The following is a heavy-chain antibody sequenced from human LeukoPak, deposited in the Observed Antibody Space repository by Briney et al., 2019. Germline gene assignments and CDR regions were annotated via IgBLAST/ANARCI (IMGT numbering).Heavy chain of an antibody. CDR1: GYTFTGYY. V-gene: IGHV1-2*02. J-gene: IGHJ5*02. CDR3: ARDGSGWYNNWFDP. D-gene: IGHD6-19*01. CDR2: INPNSGGA. Sequence: ASVKVSCKASGYTFTGYYMNWVRQAPGQGLEWMGWINPNSGGANYAQKFQGRVTMTRDTSISTAYMELSRLISDDTAVYYCARDGSGWYNNWFDPWGQGTLVTVSS.